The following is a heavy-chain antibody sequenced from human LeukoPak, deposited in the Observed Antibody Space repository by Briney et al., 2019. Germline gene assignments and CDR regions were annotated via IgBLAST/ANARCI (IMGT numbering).Heavy chain of an antibody. V-gene: IGHV3-48*03. CDR3: ARGTGYSSKAFDI. CDR2: INSNAGSI. Sequence: GVSLRLSCAASGFTFSSYEMNWVRQAPGKGLEWVSYINSNAGSIYNADSVKGRFTISRDNAKNSLYLQMNRLRAEDTAVYYCARGTGYSSKAFDIWGQGTMVTVSS. CDR1: GFTFSSYE. D-gene: IGHD6-13*01. J-gene: IGHJ3*02.